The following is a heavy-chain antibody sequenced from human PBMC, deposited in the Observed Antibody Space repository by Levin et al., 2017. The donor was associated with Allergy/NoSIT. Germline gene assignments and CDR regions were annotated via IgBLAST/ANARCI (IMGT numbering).Heavy chain of an antibody. CDR1: GGSISSSSKY. CDR3: ATGDKGFDH. Sequence: SETLSLTCTVSGGSISSSSKYCGWVRQPPGKGLEWIASDYYSGSTYYNPSLKSRVTISVDTSKRQFSLRVNSVTAADTAVYYCATGDKGFDHWGQGTLVTVSS. CDR2: DYYSGST. V-gene: IGHV4-39*07. J-gene: IGHJ4*02.